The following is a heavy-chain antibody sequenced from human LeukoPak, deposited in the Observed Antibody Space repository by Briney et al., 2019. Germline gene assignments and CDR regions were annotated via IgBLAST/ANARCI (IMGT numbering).Heavy chain of an antibody. J-gene: IGHJ4*02. CDR3: ARGYYESSGTFDY. CDR2: IDPNSGVT. V-gene: IGHV1-2*06. CDR1: GYTFTGYY. D-gene: IGHD3-22*01. Sequence: ASVKVSCKASGYTFTGYYMHWVRQAPGQGLEWMGRIDPNSGVTNYAQKFQGRVTMTRDTSLSTAYMDLSSLRSDDTAVYYCARGYYESSGTFDYWRQGTLVTVSS.